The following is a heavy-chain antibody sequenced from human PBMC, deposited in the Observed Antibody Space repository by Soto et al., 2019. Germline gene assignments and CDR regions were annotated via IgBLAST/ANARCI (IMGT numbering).Heavy chain of an antibody. CDR2: IYYSGNT. CDR1: GGSISSSDW. D-gene: IGHD5-18*01. Sequence: SETLSLTGAVSGGSISSSDWWSWGRRPPGKGLDWTSKIYYSGNTNYNPSLKTRVTISVYKSKNQFSLKLSSVTAADTAVYYCARDRHIPYSTGMDVCRQGTTVTVSS. CDR3: ARDRHIPYSTGMDV. V-gene: IGHV4-4*02. J-gene: IGHJ6*02.